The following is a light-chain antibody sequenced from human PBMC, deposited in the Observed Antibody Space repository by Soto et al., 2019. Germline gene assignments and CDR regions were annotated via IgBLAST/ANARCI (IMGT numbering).Light chain of an antibody. CDR1: QSVRSSY. Sequence: DILFTQSPSTMSLSPGERATLTCRASQSVRSSYLACYQQQPGQAPRLLIHGASNRATGIPDRFSGSGSGTDFTLTISRLEPEDFAVYYCQQYGSSGTFGQGTKVDIK. V-gene: IGKV3-20*01. CDR2: GAS. J-gene: IGKJ1*01. CDR3: QQYGSSGT.